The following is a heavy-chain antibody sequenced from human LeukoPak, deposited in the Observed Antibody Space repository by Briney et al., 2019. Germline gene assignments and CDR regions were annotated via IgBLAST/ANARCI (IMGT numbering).Heavy chain of an antibody. Sequence: GGSLRLSCAASGFTFSSYGMHWVRQAPGKGLEWVAFIPYDGTNKYYADSVKGRFSISRDNSKNTLYLQMNSLRAEDTAVYYCAKEDGRSGWSLDLWGRGTLVTASS. J-gene: IGHJ2*01. CDR2: IPYDGTNK. V-gene: IGHV3-30*02. CDR3: AKEDGRSGWSLDL. CDR1: GFTFSSYG. D-gene: IGHD6-19*01.